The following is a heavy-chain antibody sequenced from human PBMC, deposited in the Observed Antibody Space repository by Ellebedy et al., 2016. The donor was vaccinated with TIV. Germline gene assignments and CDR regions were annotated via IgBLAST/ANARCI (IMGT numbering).Heavy chain of an antibody. V-gene: IGHV4-59*12. J-gene: IGHJ4*02. D-gene: IGHD6-19*01. CDR1: GGSISTYY. CDR2: IYYSGYT. CDR3: AGGYSSGWTDY. Sequence: MPSETLSLTCTVSGGSISTYYWSWIRQPPGQGLEWIGYIYYSGYTNYNPSLQSRVTMSVDTSKNQFSLKLSSVTAADTAVYYCAGGYSSGWTDYWGQGTLVTVSS.